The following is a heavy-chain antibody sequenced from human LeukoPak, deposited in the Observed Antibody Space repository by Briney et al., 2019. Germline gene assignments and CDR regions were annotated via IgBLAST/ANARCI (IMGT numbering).Heavy chain of an antibody. CDR3: TTDRVLLWFGELFAA. V-gene: IGHV3-15*01. CDR2: IKSKTDGGTT. CDR1: GFTFSNAW. D-gene: IGHD3-10*01. Sequence: GGSLRLSCAASGFTFSNAWMSWVRQAPGKGLEWVGRIKSKTDGGTTDYAAPVKGRFTISRDDSKNTLYLQMNSLKTEDTAVYYCTTDRVLLWFGELFAAWGQGTLVTVSS. J-gene: IGHJ5*02.